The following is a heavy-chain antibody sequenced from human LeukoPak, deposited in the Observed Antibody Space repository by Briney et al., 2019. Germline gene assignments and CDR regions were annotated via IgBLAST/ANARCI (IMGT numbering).Heavy chain of an antibody. V-gene: IGHV1-2*02. CDR3: ARFNLIPRITIFGVADDAFDI. Sequence: ASVKVSCKASGYTFTGYYMNWVRQAPGQGLEWMGWINPNSGGTNYAQKFQGRVTMTRDTSISTAYMELSRLRADDTAVYYCARFNLIPRITIFGVADDAFDIWGQGTMVTVSS. D-gene: IGHD3-3*01. CDR2: INPNSGGT. CDR1: GYTFTGYY. J-gene: IGHJ3*02.